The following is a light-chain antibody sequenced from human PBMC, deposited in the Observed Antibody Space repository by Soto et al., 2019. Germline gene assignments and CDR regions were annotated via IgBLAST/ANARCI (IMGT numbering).Light chain of an antibody. J-gene: IGKJ2*01. CDR2: KIS. CDR3: MQATHPYT. Sequence: DIVMTQTPLSSPVTLGQPASISCRASQSLVHSDGNNYLSWLQQRPGQAPRILIYKISNRFSGVPDRFSGSGAGTDLTLIISSVEGEDVGVYYCMQATHPYTFGQGTKLEIK. CDR1: QSLVHSDGNNY. V-gene: IGKV2-24*01.